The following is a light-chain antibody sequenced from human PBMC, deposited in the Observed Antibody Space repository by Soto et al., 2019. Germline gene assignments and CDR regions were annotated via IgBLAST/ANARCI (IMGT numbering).Light chain of an antibody. CDR2: TN. V-gene: IGLV1-44*01. J-gene: IGLJ1*01. CDR3: ASWDDSLNGYV. Sequence: QSVLTQPPSASGTPGQRVTISCSGSSSNIGSNTVNWYQQLPGTAPKLLIYTNQRPSGVPDRFSGSKSGTSASLAISGLQSEDEADYYWASWDDSLNGYVFGTGTKVTVL. CDR1: SSNIGSNT.